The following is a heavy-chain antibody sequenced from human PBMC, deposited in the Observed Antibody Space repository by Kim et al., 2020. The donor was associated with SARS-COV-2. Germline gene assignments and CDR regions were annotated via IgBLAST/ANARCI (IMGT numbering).Heavy chain of an antibody. J-gene: IGHJ4*02. CDR2: ST. Sequence: STSDNPSLKRRVTISVDTSKNQFSLKLSSVTAADTAVYYCASALVGAADYWGQGTLVTVSS. D-gene: IGHD1-26*01. CDR3: ASALVGAADY. V-gene: IGHV4-59*01.